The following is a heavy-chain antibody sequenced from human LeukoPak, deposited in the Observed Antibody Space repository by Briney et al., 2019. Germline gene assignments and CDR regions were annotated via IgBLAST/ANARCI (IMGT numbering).Heavy chain of an antibody. D-gene: IGHD6-6*01. CDR3: ARASSPYYYYYYMDV. J-gene: IGHJ6*03. Sequence: GGSLRLSCAASGFTFSSYEMNWVRQAPGKGLEWVSYISSSGSTIYYADSVKGRFTISRDNSKNTLYLQMNSLRAEDTAVYYCARASSPYYYYYYMDVWGKGTTVTVSS. CDR1: GFTFSSYE. CDR2: ISSSGSTI. V-gene: IGHV3-48*03.